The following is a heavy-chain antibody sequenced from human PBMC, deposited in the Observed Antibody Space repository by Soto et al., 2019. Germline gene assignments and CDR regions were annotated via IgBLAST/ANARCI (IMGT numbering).Heavy chain of an antibody. CDR3: AMSSHYEFWSGYPRFDY. Sequence: GGSLRLSCAASRLTFSSYAMTWVRQAPGKGLEWVSTISDGGAKTFYTDSVKGRFTISRDSSKNTLYLQMNSLRAEDTAVYYCAMSSHYEFWSGYPRFDYWGQRTLVTGSS. V-gene: IGHV3-23*01. CDR2: ISDGGAKT. CDR1: RLTFSSYA. D-gene: IGHD3-3*01. J-gene: IGHJ4*02.